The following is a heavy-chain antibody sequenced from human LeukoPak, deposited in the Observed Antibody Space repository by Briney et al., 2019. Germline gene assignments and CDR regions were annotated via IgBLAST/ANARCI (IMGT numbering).Heavy chain of an antibody. CDR1: GFTFNTYN. J-gene: IGHJ6*03. Sequence: GGSLRLSCVASGFTFNTYNMNWVRQAPGKGLEWISSITSSSSYMYYADSVKGRFTISRDNAKSSLYLQMNSLRDEDTAVYYCARDPYSGNYGDYYYYYMDVWGKGTTVTISS. CDR2: ITSSSSYM. D-gene: IGHD1-26*01. V-gene: IGHV3-21*01. CDR3: ARDPYSGNYGDYYYYYMDV.